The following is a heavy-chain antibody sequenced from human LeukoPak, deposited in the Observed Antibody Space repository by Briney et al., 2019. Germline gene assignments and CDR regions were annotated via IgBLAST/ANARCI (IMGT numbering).Heavy chain of an antibody. J-gene: IGHJ4*02. CDR3: ARVHDSSGYRPVEY. D-gene: IGHD3-22*01. Sequence: GGSLRLSCAASGFTFSSYSMSWVRQAPGKGLEWVANIKQDGSEKNYVDSVKGRFTISRDNAKNSLYLQMRSLRADDTAVYYCARVHDSSGYRPVEYWGQGTLVTVSS. CDR1: GFTFSSYS. V-gene: IGHV3-7*01. CDR2: IKQDGSEK.